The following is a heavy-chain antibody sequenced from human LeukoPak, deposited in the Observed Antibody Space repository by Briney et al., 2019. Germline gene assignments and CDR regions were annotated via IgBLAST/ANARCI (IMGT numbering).Heavy chain of an antibody. V-gene: IGHV3-30*04. D-gene: IGHD6-6*01. J-gene: IGHJ4*02. CDR1: GFTFSSNA. CDR2: ISNDGRNK. CDR3: ARDRAQYSSGIFDY. Sequence: GGSLRLSCAASGFTFSSNAMHWVRQAPGKGLEWVAVISNDGRNKYYADSVKGRFTISRDNSKNTLYLQMNSLRAEDTAVYYCARDRAQYSSGIFDYWGQGTLVTVSS.